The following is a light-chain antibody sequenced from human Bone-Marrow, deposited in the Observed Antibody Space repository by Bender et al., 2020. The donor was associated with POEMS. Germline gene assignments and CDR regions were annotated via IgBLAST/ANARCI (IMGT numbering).Light chain of an antibody. CDR3: CSYAGGYFYV. CDR2: EAT. V-gene: IGLV2-23*01. J-gene: IGLJ1*01. CDR1: TSDLGSYSL. Sequence: QSALTQPASVSGSPGQSIAISCTGTTSDLGSYSLVSWYQQHPGKDPKLIIYEATKRPSGVSNRFSGSKSDNTASLTISGLLPDDEADYYCCSYAGGYFYVFGTGTKVTVL.